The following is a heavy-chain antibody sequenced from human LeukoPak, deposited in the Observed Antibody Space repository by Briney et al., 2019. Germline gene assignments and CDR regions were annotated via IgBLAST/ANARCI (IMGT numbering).Heavy chain of an antibody. V-gene: IGHV4-34*01. Sequence: SETLSLTCAVYGGSFSGYYWSWIRQPPGKGLEWIGEINHSGSTNYNPSLKSRVTISVDTSKNQFSLKLSSVTAADTAVYYCAREKRVYSSSWQRWFDIWGQGTMVTVSP. CDR1: GGSFSGYY. J-gene: IGHJ3*02. D-gene: IGHD6-13*01. CDR2: INHSGST. CDR3: AREKRVYSSSWQRWFDI.